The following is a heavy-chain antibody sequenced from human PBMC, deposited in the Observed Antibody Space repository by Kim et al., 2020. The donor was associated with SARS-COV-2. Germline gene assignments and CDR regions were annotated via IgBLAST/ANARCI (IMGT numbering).Heavy chain of an antibody. CDR2: FDPEDGET. Sequence: ASVKVSCKVSGYTLTELSMHWVRQAPGKGLEWMGGFDPEDGETIYAQKFQGRVTMTEDTSTDTAYMELSSLRSEDTAVYYCATDIRREDCSGGSCYSYPDAFDIWGQGTMVTVSS. CDR1: GYTLTELS. V-gene: IGHV1-24*01. D-gene: IGHD2-15*01. CDR3: ATDIRREDCSGGSCYSYPDAFDI. J-gene: IGHJ3*02.